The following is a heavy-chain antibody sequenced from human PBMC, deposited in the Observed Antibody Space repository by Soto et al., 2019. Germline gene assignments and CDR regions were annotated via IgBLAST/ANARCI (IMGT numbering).Heavy chain of an antibody. J-gene: IGHJ3*02. CDR2: INPNSGST. CDR3: ARGYCSGGGCYSDDAFDI. Sequence: ASVKVSCTASGYTFTGYYMHWVRHAPGQGLEWMGWINPNSGSTNYAQKFQGWVTMTRDTSISTAYMELSRLRSDDTAVYYCARGYCSGGGCYSDDAFDIWGQGTVVTVSS. V-gene: IGHV1-2*04. CDR1: GYTFTGYY. D-gene: IGHD2-15*01.